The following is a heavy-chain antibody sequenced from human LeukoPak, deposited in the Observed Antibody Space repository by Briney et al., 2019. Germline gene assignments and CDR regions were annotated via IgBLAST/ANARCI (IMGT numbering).Heavy chain of an antibody. Sequence: SGGSLRLSCAASGFTFSSYWMNWVRQAPGKGLVWVSRISPTGSTTSYADSVKGRFTVSRDNAKNTLYLQVNNLRAEDTAVYYCARGPSSNWSGLDFWGQGTLLTVSS. CDR3: ARGPSSNWSGLDF. D-gene: IGHD6-13*01. J-gene: IGHJ4*02. CDR1: GFTFSSYW. V-gene: IGHV3-74*01. CDR2: ISPTGSTT.